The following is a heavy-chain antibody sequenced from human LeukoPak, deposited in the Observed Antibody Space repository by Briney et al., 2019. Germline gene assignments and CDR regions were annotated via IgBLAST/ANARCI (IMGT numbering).Heavy chain of an antibody. Sequence: ASVKVSCKASAYTFTSYGISWVRQAPGQGLEWMGWISAYNGSTNYAQKLQGRVTMTTDTSTSTAYMEQRSLRSDDTAVYYCARIQDYGDYVPSSEFDYWGQGTLVTVSS. CDR2: ISAYNGST. D-gene: IGHD4-17*01. CDR3: ARIQDYGDYVPSSEFDY. CDR1: AYTFTSYG. J-gene: IGHJ4*02. V-gene: IGHV1-18*01.